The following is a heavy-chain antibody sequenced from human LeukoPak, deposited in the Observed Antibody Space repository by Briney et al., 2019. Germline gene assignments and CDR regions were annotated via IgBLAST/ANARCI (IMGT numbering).Heavy chain of an antibody. CDR3: AKGGHCSSTSCSHYYGMDV. CDR2: ISGSGGST. V-gene: IGHV3-23*01. D-gene: IGHD2-2*01. CDR1: GFTFSSYA. J-gene: IGHJ6*02. Sequence: GGSLRLSCAASGFTFSSYAMSWVRQAPGKGLEWVSAISGSGGSTYYADSVKGRFTISRDNSKNTLYLQMNSLRAEDTAVYYCAKGGHCSSTSCSHYYGMDVWGQGTTVTVSS.